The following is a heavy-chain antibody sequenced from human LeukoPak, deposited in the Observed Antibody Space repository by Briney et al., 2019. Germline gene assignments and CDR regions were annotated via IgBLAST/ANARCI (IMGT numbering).Heavy chain of an antibody. CDR3: ARDSYGSGSSNFDY. J-gene: IGHJ4*02. CDR1: GYHFTGYH. V-gene: IGHV1-2*02. Sequence: ASVKVSCKASGYHFTGYHVHWVRQAPGQGLEWMGWINPNSGGTNYAQEFQGRATMTRDTSISTAYMELSRLRSDDTAVYYCARDSYGSGSSNFDYWGQGTLVTVSS. CDR2: INPNSGGT. D-gene: IGHD3-10*01.